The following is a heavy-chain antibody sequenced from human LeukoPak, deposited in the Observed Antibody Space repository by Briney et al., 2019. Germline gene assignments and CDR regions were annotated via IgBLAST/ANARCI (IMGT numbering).Heavy chain of an antibody. Sequence: GGSLRLSCAASGFTFSNYAMSWVRQAPGKGLEWVSGISANGGRTYYADSVKGRFTISRDKFENILYLQMSSLRADDTALYYCGKDPNGDYVGAFDIWGHGTMVTVSS. D-gene: IGHD3-16*01. V-gene: IGHV3-23*01. CDR3: GKDPNGDYVGAFDI. J-gene: IGHJ3*02. CDR2: ISANGGRT. CDR1: GFTFSNYA.